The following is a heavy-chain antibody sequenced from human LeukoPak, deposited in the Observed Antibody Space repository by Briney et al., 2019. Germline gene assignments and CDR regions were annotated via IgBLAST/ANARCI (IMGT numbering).Heavy chain of an antibody. D-gene: IGHD2-2*01. CDR1: GGSISSYY. Sequence: SETLSLTCTVSGGSISSYYWSWIRQPPGKGLEWIGYIYYSGSTNYNPSLKSRVTISVDTSKNQFSLRLSSVTAADTAVYYCAREVVPAAGGFDYWGQGTLVTVSS. CDR3: AREVVPAAGGFDY. V-gene: IGHV4-59*01. J-gene: IGHJ4*02. CDR2: IYYSGST.